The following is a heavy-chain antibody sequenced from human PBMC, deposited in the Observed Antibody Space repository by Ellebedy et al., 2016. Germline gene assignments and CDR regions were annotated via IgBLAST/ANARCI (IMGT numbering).Heavy chain of an antibody. V-gene: IGHV3-7*01. Sequence: GGSLRLSXTASDFPFNTYYMSWVRQAPGKGLEWVANINHHGSETYYVDSVKGRFTISRDNAKTSLYLQMDSLRAEDTAVYYCARDLVTMALRFYYFGMDVWGQGTTVTVSS. CDR2: INHHGSET. CDR3: ARDLVTMALRFYYFGMDV. CDR1: DFPFNTYY. J-gene: IGHJ6*02. D-gene: IGHD3-10*01.